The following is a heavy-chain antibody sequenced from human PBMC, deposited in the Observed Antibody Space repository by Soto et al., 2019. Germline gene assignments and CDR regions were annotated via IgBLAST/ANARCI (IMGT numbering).Heavy chain of an antibody. Sequence: EVQLVESGGGLVQPGGSLRLSCAASGFTFSSHEMNWVRQAPGKGLEWLSYINSDGVTIYYADSVKGRFTISRDNAKNSLYLQMNSLRAEDTAIYYCARVERLGELSYPALGYWGQGTLVTVSS. J-gene: IGHJ4*02. CDR2: INSDGVTI. D-gene: IGHD3-16*02. CDR3: ARVERLGELSYPALGY. V-gene: IGHV3-48*03. CDR1: GFTFSSHE.